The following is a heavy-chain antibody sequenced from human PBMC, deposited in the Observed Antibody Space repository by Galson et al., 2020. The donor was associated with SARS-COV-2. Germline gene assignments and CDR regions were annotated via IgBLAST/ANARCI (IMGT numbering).Heavy chain of an antibody. CDR3: ARDGSVAGTWDFDY. D-gene: IGHD6-19*01. V-gene: IGHV3-30*04. CDR2: ISYDGSNK. CDR1: GFTFSSYA. Sequence: GGSLRLSCAASGFTFSSYAMHWVRQAPGKGLEWVAVISYDGSNKYYADSVKGRFTISRDNSKNTLYLQMNSLRAEDTAVYYCARDGSVAGTWDFDYWGQGTLVTVSS. J-gene: IGHJ4*02.